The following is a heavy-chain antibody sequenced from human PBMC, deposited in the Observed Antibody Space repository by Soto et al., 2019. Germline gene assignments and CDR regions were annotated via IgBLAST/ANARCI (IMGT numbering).Heavy chain of an antibody. V-gene: IGHV1-24*01. D-gene: IGHD4-17*01. J-gene: IGHJ6*02. CDR1: GYTLTELS. CDR2: FDPEDDET. Sequence: ASVKVSCKVSGYTLTELSMHWVRQAPGKGLEWMGGFDPEDDETIYAQKFQGRVTMTEDTSTDTAYMELSSLRSEDTAVYYCATVDYGDYVTNYYYGMDVWGQGTTVTVSS. CDR3: ATVDYGDYVTNYYYGMDV.